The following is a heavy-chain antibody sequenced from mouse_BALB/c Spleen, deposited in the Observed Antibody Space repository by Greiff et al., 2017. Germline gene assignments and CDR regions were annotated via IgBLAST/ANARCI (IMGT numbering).Heavy chain of an antibody. J-gene: IGHJ3*01. V-gene: IGHV1-4*02. Sequence: LQESAAELARPGASVKMSCKASGYTFTSYTMHWVKQRPGQGLEWIGYINPSSGYTEYNQKFKDKTTLTADKSSSTAYMQLSSLTSEDSAVYYCARVKLYDAFAYWGQGTLVTVSA. CDR2: INPSSGYT. CDR3: ARVKLYDAFAY. D-gene: IGHD2-12*01. CDR1: GYTFTSYT.